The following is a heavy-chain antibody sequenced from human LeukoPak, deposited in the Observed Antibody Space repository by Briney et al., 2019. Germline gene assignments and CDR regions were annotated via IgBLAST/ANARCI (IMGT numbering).Heavy chain of an antibody. J-gene: IGHJ4*02. D-gene: IGHD6-13*01. CDR2: IYYSGST. CDR3: ARASSSWDYYFDY. Sequence: SETLSLTCTVSGGSISSYYWSWIRQPPGKGLEWIGYIYYSGSTNYNPSLRSRVTISVDTSKNQFSLKLSSVTAADTAVYYCARASSSWDYYFDYWGLGTLVTVSS. V-gene: IGHV4-59*01. CDR1: GGSISSYY.